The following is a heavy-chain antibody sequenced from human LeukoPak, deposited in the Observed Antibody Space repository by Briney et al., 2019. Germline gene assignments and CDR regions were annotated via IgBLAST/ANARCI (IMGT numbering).Heavy chain of an antibody. CDR1: GFTFSSYA. D-gene: IGHD3-22*01. Sequence: GGSLRLSCAASGFTFSSYAMYWVRQAPGKGLEYVSAISSYGGSTDYANSVKGRFTISRDNSKNTLYLQMGSLRAEDMAVYYCAKDETYYYDSSGYYFNWGQGTLVTVSS. V-gene: IGHV3-64*01. CDR2: ISSYGGST. CDR3: AKDETYYYDSSGYYFN. J-gene: IGHJ4*02.